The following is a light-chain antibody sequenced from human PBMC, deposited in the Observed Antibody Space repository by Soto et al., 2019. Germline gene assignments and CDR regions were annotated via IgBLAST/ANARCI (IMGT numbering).Light chain of an antibody. CDR3: AAWDDSLNGRV. CDR2: YDN. V-gene: IGLV1-44*01. J-gene: IGLJ1*01. Sequence: QPVLTQPPSASGTPGQRVTISCSGSNSNIGSNTVNWYQQLPGTAPKLLIYYDNLRPSGVPDRISGSKSGTSASLAISGLRSDDEADYYCAAWDDSLNGRVFGTGTKLTVL. CDR1: NSNIGSNT.